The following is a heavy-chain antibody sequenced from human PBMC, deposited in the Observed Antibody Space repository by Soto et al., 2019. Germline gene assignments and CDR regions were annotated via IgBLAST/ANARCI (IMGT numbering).Heavy chain of an antibody. J-gene: IGHJ4*02. D-gene: IGHD6-19*01. V-gene: IGHV3-48*03. CDR1: GFTFSAFE. Sequence: EVQLVETGGGLVQPGGSLRLSCAASGFTFSAFEMNWVRQAPGKGLEWISYISGVSYNIYYADSVKGRFTVSRDNAKQTLYLHMNSPRAEDTGVYYCARDDSRGWHYQGLSDYWGQGNVVTVSS. CDR2: ISGVSYNI. CDR3: ARDDSRGWHYQGLSDY.